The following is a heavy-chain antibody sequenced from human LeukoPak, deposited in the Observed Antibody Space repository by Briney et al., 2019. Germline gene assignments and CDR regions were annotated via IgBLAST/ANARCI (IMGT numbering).Heavy chain of an antibody. CDR3: ARVAETVVWFGELNFDY. CDR1: GYTFTGYY. J-gene: IGHJ4*02. Sequence: ASVKVSCKASGYTFTGYYMHLVRQAPGQGLEWMGRIYPNSGGTNYAQKFQGRVTMTRDTSISTAYMELSRLRSDDTAVYYCARVAETVVWFGELNFDYWGQGTLVTVSS. V-gene: IGHV1-2*06. CDR2: IYPNSGGT. D-gene: IGHD3-10*01.